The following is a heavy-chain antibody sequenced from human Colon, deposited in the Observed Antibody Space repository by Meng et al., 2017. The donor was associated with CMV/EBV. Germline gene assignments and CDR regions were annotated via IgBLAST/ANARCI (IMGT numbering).Heavy chain of an antibody. V-gene: IGHV3-21*01. CDR2: ISSSSSYI. CDR3: ARARSPTHFDY. CDR1: GFTFDTYS. J-gene: IGHJ4*02. Sequence: GGSLRLSCAASGFTFDTYSMNWVRQAPGTGLEWVASISSSSSYIYYADSVKGRFTISREDAKNSVYLQMNGLRDGDTGLYYCARARSPTHFDYWGQGALVTVSS.